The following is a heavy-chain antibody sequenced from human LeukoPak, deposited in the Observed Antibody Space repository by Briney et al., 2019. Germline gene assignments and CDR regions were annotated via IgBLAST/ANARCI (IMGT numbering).Heavy chain of an antibody. CDR1: GFTFSSYA. J-gene: IGHJ4*02. CDR2: ISASGAMT. V-gene: IGHV3-23*01. Sequence: GGSLRLSCAASGFTFSSYAMSWVRQAPGKGLEWVSSISASGAMTYYADSVKGRFTVSRDNSKNSLYLQMNSLTAADTAVYYCAKDRSIGTYYTFDHWGQGTLVTVSS. D-gene: IGHD1-26*01. CDR3: AKDRSIGTYYTFDH.